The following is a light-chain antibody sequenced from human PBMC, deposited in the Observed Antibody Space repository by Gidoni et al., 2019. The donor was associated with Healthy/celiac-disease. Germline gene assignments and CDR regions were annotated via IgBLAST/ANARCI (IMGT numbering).Light chain of an antibody. J-gene: IGKJ4*01. CDR3: QQRSNWPPA. CDR2: DAS. V-gene: IGKV3-11*01. Sequence: EIVFTQSPATLPLSPGERATLACRASQSVSSYLAWYQQKPGQAPRLLIYDASNLDTGLPARFSGSGSGTDFTLTISSLEPEDFAVYYCQQRSNWPPAFGGGTKVEIK. CDR1: QSVSSY.